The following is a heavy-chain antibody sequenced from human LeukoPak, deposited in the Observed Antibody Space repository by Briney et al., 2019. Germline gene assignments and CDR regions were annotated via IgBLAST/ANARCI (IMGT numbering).Heavy chain of an antibody. CDR1: GYTFTSYD. D-gene: IGHD2-2*01. Sequence: GASVKVSCKASGYTFTSYDINWVRQATGQGLEWMGWMNPNSGNTGYAQKFQGRVTMTRNTSISTAYMELSSLRSEDTAVYYCARVVTPNLDCSSTSCYYEVGHYYYYMDVWGKGTTVTVSS. CDR3: ARVVTPNLDCSSTSCYYEVGHYYYYMDV. V-gene: IGHV1-8*01. CDR2: MNPNSGNT. J-gene: IGHJ6*03.